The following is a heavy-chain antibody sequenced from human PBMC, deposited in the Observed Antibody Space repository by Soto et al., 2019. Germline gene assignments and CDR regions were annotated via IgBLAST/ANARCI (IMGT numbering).Heavy chain of an antibody. D-gene: IGHD3-10*02. CDR1: GFSISDHY. CDR2: SSNSGTFT. CDR3: VRSGDNYNVLDY. Sequence: GGSLRLSCAASGFSISDHYMSWIRQAPGKGLEWVSYSSNSGTFTKYADSVKGRISISRDNAKNSLYLEINSLRGEDTAIYYCVRSGDNYNVLDYWGQGTPVTVSS. J-gene: IGHJ4*02. V-gene: IGHV3-11*03.